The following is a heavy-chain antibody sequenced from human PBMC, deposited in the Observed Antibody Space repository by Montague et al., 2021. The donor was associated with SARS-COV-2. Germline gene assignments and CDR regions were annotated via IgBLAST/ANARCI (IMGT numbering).Heavy chain of an antibody. CDR1: GDSLHRSAYY. D-gene: IGHD1-1*01. V-gene: IGHV4-39*01. CDR3: ARHAPFSDNYRRYPFNFDF. J-gene: IGHJ4*02. Sequence: SETLSLTCTVSGDSLHRSAYYWGWFRRPPGKGLEWVASVYYGTTTYNRSLKSGVIISVDTSTNQFSLELYSVTAADTAVYYCARHAPFSDNYRRYPFNFDFWGQGTLVTVSS. CDR2: VYYGTTT.